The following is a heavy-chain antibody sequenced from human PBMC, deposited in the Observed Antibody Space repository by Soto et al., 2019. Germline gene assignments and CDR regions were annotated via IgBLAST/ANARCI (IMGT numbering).Heavy chain of an antibody. Sequence: GGSLILSCAASGFTFSSYSMNWVRQAPGKGLEWVAVISYDGSNKYYADSVKGRFTISRDNSKNTLYLQMNSLRAEDTAVYYCAKEKPYSSSYPNYCYDYWGQGTLVTVSS. CDR1: GFTFSSYS. J-gene: IGHJ4*02. V-gene: IGHV3-30*18. CDR2: ISYDGSNK. D-gene: IGHD6-13*01. CDR3: AKEKPYSSSYPNYCYDY.